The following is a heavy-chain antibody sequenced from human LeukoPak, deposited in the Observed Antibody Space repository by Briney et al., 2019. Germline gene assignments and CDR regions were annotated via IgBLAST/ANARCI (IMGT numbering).Heavy chain of an antibody. D-gene: IGHD3-22*01. CDR3: ARGPRSGYYLDDAFDI. CDR1: GGSISSSNW. V-gene: IGHV4-4*02. Sequence: SETLSLTCAVSGGSISSSNWWSWVRQPPGKGLEWIGEIYHSGSTNYNPSLKSRVTISVDTSKNQFSLKLSSVTAADTAVYYCARGPRSGYYLDDAFDIWGQGTMVTVSS. CDR2: IYHSGST. J-gene: IGHJ3*02.